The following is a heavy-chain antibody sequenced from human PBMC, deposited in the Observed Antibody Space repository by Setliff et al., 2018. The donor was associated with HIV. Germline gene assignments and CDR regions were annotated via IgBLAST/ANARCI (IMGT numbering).Heavy chain of an antibody. Sequence: SETLSLTCTVSGGSISSGRNYWSWIRQTAGKGLEWIGRIYTSGSTNYNPSLSSRLTISVDTSKNHVSLRLSSVTAADTGVYYCARHRDPPGTSWIYYYYYMDLWGEGTTVTVSS. J-gene: IGHJ6*03. D-gene: IGHD6-13*01. V-gene: IGHV4-61*02. CDR1: GGSISSGRNY. CDR2: IYTSGST. CDR3: ARHRDPPGTSWIYYYYYMDL.